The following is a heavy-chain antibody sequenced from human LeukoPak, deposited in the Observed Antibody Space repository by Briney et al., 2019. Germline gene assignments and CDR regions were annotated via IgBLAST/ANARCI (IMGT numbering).Heavy chain of an antibody. CDR2: ISSSSSYI. Sequence: SGGSLRLSCAASGFTFSSYSMNWVRQAPGKGLEWVSSISSSSSYIYYADSVKGRLTISRDNAKNSLYLQMNSLRAEDTAVYYCARGRTECDYWGQGTLVTVSS. D-gene: IGHD1-14*01. CDR3: ARGRTECDY. J-gene: IGHJ4*02. V-gene: IGHV3-21*01. CDR1: GFTFSSYS.